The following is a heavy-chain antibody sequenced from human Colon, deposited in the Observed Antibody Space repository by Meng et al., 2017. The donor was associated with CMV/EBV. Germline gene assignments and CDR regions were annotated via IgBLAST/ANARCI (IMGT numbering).Heavy chain of an antibody. CDR3: ASAPLEPHYYYGLDV. CDR1: GGSIRSSSSY. Sequence: GSLRLSCAVSGGSIRSSSSYWGWIRQPPGKGPEWLGSIYFSGSTYHNPSLESRVTRSVDPSKNQFSLWLRSVTAADTAVYYCASAPLEPHYYYGLDVWGQGTTVTVSS. CDR2: IYFSGST. J-gene: IGHJ6*02. V-gene: IGHV4-39*07. D-gene: IGHD1-1*01.